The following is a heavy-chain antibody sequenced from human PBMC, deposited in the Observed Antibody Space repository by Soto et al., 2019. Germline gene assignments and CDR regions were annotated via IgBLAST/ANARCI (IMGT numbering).Heavy chain of an antibody. V-gene: IGHV1-18*01. D-gene: IGHD4-17*01. Sequence: ASVKVSCKTSGYRFTTYGTSWVRQAPGQGLEWMGWISAYNGNTNYAQKLQGRVTMTTDTSTSTAYMELRSLRSDDTAVYYCARNSRGDHTDYWGQGTPVTVSS. CDR3: ARNSRGDHTDY. J-gene: IGHJ4*02. CDR2: ISAYNGNT. CDR1: GYRFTTYG.